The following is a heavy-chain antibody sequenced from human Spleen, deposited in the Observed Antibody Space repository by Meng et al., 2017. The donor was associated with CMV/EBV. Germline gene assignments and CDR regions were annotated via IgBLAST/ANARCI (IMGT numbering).Heavy chain of an antibody. D-gene: IGHD5-24*01. Sequence: GESLKISCAGSGFTFNSYSMNWVRQAPGKGLEWVSSISSTKNHIYYADSVKGRFTISRDNAKNSLYLQMNILRAEDTAVYYCARGDALWGQGTLVTVSS. V-gene: IGHV3-21*04. CDR1: GFTFNSYS. J-gene: IGHJ4*02. CDR2: ISSTKNHI. CDR3: ARGDAL.